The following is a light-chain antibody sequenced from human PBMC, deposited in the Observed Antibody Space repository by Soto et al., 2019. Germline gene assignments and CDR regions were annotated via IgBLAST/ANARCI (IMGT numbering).Light chain of an antibody. CDR2: GNN. CDR3: QSYDTSLSGYV. V-gene: IGLV1-40*01. J-gene: IGLJ1*01. Sequence: QSVLTQPPSVSGAPGQRVTISCTGSRPNIGAGYDVHWYQQLPGTAPKLLIYGNNNRPSGVPDRFSGSKSGTSASLAITGLQAEDEADYYCQSYDTSLSGYVFGTGTKLTVL. CDR1: RPNIGAGYD.